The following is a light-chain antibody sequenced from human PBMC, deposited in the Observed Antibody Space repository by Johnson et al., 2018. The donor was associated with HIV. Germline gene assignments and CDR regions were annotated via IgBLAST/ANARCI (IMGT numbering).Light chain of an antibody. CDR2: DNN. CDR1: SSNIGNNY. J-gene: IGLJ1*01. V-gene: IGLV1-51*01. Sequence: QSVLTQPPSVSAAPGQKVTISCSGSSSNIGNNYVSWYQQLPGTAPRIVTYDNNKRPSGIPDRFSGSKSGTSATLGITGLQTGDAADYYCGTWDGSLIVYVFGTGTKVTVL. CDR3: GTWDGSLIVYV.